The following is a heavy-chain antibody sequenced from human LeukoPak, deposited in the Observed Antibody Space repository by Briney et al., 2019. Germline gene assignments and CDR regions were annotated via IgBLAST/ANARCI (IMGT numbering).Heavy chain of an antibody. CDR3: AKDIRAVGYYFDY. Sequence: PGRSLRLSCAASGFTFSSYAMSWVRQAPGKGLEWVSAISGSGGSTYYADSVKGRFTISRDNSKNTLYLQMNSLRAEDTAVYYCAKDIRAVGYYFDYWGQGTLVTVSS. J-gene: IGHJ4*02. V-gene: IGHV3-23*01. CDR1: GFTFSSYA. CDR2: ISGSGGST. D-gene: IGHD6-19*01.